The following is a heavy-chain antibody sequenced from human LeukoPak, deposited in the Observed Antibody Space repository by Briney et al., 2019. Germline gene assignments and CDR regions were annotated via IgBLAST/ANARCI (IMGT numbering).Heavy chain of an antibody. V-gene: IGHV3-48*03. CDR1: GFIFSTYE. CDR3: ARFGVT. D-gene: IGHD3-16*01. CDR2: ISSSGNTI. J-gene: IGHJ4*02. Sequence: GGSLRLSCAASGFIFSTYEMNWVRQAPGKGLEWVSYISSSGNTIYYADSVKGRFAISRDNAKNSLYLQMNSLGAEDTAVYYCARFGVTWGQGTLVTVSS.